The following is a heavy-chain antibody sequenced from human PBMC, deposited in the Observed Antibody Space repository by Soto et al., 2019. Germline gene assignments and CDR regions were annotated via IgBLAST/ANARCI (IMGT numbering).Heavy chain of an antibody. CDR3: ASLNPGSGGNSPYFDY. J-gene: IGHJ4*02. V-gene: IGHV3-53*01. Sequence: GSLRLSCAVSGFTVSSNYMSWVRQAPGKGLEWVSLFYRGGSRYYADSVRGRFAISRDNSKNTLYLQMNNLRAEDTAVYYCASLNPGSGGNSPYFDYWGQGTLVTVSS. D-gene: IGHD2-21*02. CDR1: GFTVSSNY. CDR2: FYRGGSR.